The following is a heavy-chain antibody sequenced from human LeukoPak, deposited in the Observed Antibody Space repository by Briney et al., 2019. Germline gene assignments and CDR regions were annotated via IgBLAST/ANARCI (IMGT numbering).Heavy chain of an antibody. Sequence: SVKVSCKSSGGTFSSYAISWVREAPGQGLEWMGRIIPILGIANYAQKFQGRVTIIADKSTSTAYMELSSLRSEDTAVYYCARFSDGMDVWGQGTTVTVSS. CDR1: GGTFSSYA. J-gene: IGHJ6*02. CDR2: IIPILGIA. CDR3: ARFSDGMDV. V-gene: IGHV1-69*04. D-gene: IGHD1-26*01.